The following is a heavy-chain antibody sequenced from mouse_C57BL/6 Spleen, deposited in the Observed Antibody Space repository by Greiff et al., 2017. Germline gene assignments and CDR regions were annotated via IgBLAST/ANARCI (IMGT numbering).Heavy chain of an antibody. Sequence: QVTLKVCGPGILQPSQTLSLPCSFSGFSLSTFGMGVGWIRQPSGKGLEWLAHIWWDDDKYYNPALKSRLTISKDTSKNQVFLKIANVDTADTATYYCARIGWPLLGTTVVAPYYAMDYWGQGTSVTVSS. J-gene: IGHJ4*01. D-gene: IGHD1-1*01. CDR2: IWWDDDK. V-gene: IGHV8-8*01. CDR1: GFSLSTFGMG. CDR3: ARIGWPLLGTTVVAPYYAMDY.